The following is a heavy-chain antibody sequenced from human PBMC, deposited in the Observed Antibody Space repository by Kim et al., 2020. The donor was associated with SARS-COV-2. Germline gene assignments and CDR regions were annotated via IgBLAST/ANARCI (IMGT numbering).Heavy chain of an antibody. V-gene: IGHV4-39*01. CDR2: IYYSGST. J-gene: IGHJ4*02. Sequence: SETLSLTCTVSGGSISSNGYYWGWLRQPPGKGLEWIGSIYYSGSTYYNPSLKSRVTISVDTSKNQSSLMLSSVTAADTAVYYCARLKGYSYGYIDYWGQGTLVTVSS. CDR1: GGSISSNGYY. D-gene: IGHD5-18*01. CDR3: ARLKGYSYGYIDY.